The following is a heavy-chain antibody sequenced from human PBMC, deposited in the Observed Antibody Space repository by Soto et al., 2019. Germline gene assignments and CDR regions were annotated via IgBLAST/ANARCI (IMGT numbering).Heavy chain of an antibody. CDR1: GFSLSTSGVG. CDR3: AHTPGESYHYGMDV. CDR2: IYWDDDK. J-gene: IGHJ6*02. Sequence: QITLKESGPTLVKPTQTLTLTCTFSGFSLSTSGVGVGWIRQPPGKALEWLALIYWDDDKRYSPSLKSRLTTXKXTXXNQVVLTMTNMDPVDTATYYCAHTPGESYHYGMDVWGQGTTVTVSS. V-gene: IGHV2-5*02.